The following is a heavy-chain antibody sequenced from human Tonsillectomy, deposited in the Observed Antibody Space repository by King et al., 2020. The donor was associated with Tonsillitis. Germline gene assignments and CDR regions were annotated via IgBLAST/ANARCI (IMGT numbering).Heavy chain of an antibody. J-gene: IGHJ6*02. V-gene: IGHV3-48*01. CDR1: GFTFSSYS. CDR2: ISSSSSTI. D-gene: IGHD3-10*01. CDR3: ARDLDYRSSHHYYYYGMDV. Sequence: EVQLVESGGGLVQPGGSLRLSCAASGFTFSSYSMNWVRQAPGKGLEWVSYISSSSSTIYYADSVKGRFTISRDNDKNSLYLQMNSLRAEDTAVYYCARDLDYRSSHHYYYYGMDVWGQGTTVPLSS.